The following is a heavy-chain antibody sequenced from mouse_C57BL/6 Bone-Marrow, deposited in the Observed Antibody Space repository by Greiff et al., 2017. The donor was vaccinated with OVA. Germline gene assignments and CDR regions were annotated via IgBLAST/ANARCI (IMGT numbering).Heavy chain of an antibody. J-gene: IGHJ4*01. Sequence: LKESGAELVRPGSSVKLSCKASYFAFMASAMHWVKQRPGHGLEWIGSFTLYSDATRYSENFKGKATLTANTSSSTAYMELSSLTSEASAVYVCASERFCAMDYWGQGTAVTVSS. V-gene: IGHV1-49*01. CDR3: ASERFCAMDY. CDR1: YFAFMASA. CDR2: FTLYSDAT.